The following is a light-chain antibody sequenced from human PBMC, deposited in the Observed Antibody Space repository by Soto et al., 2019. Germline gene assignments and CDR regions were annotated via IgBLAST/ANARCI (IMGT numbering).Light chain of an antibody. CDR2: INSDGSH. J-gene: IGLJ3*02. CDR3: QSLGTGIQV. Sequence: QPVLTQSPSASASLGASVKLTCTLSSGHSTYAIAWHQQQSEKGPRFLMKINSDGSHSKGDGFFDRFSGSSSGAERHLTVSGLQSEDEADYYCQSLGTGIQVFGGGTKLAVL. CDR1: SGHSTYA. V-gene: IGLV4-69*01.